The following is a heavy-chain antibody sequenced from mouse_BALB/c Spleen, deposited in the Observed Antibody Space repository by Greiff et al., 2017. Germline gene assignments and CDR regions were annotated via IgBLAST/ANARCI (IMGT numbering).Heavy chain of an antibody. Sequence: LQESGAELAKPGASVKMSCKASGYTFTSYWMHWVKQRPGQGLEWIGYINPSTGYTEYNQKFKDKATLTADKSSSTAYMQLSSLTSEDSAVYYCAREGYGNDYYAMDYWGQGTSVTVSS. CDR2: INPSTGYT. CDR3: AREGYGNDYYAMDY. V-gene: IGHV1-7*01. D-gene: IGHD2-10*02. J-gene: IGHJ4*01. CDR1: GYTFTSYW.